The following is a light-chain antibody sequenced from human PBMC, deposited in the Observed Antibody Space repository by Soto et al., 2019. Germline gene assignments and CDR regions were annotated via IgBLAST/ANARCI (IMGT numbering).Light chain of an antibody. CDR2: ENN. V-gene: IGLV2-14*02. Sequence: QSVLTQPASVSGSAGQSITISCSGTMRDVGAYNLVSWYQQHPGTAPKLIIYENNKRPSGIPDRFSGSKSRTSATLGITGLWPEDEADYYCLAWDTSGRVFGSGTKVTV. CDR1: MRDVGAYN. J-gene: IGLJ1*01. CDR3: LAWDTSGRV.